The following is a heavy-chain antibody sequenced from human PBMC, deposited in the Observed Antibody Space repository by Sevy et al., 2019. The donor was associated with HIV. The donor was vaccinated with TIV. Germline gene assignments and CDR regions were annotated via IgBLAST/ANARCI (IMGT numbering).Heavy chain of an antibody. Sequence: GGSLRLSCAASGFSFSDYGVHWVRQAPGKGLEWVALISHDGSDQYYAVSVKGRFTISRDNSKNTLYLQMNSLGSEDTAVYYSAKGYHTRLIGTRGDAFDMWGQGTVVTVSS. CDR3: AKGYHTRLIGTRGDAFDM. V-gene: IGHV3-30*18. CDR1: GFSFSDYG. D-gene: IGHD1-1*01. J-gene: IGHJ3*02. CDR2: ISHDGSDQ.